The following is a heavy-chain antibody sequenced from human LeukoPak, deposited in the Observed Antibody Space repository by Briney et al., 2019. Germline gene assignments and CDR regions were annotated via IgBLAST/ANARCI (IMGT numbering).Heavy chain of an antibody. J-gene: IGHJ4*02. V-gene: IGHV3-73*01. CDR1: GFTFSGSA. CDR2: IRSEANSYAT. CDR3: TRPFYGSGSSDY. D-gene: IGHD3-10*01. Sequence: GGSLRLSCAASGFTFSGSAMHWVRQASGKGLEWVGRIRSEANSYATAYAASVKGRFTISRDDSKNTAYLQMNSLKTEDTAVYYCTRPFYGSGSSDYWGQGTLVTVSS.